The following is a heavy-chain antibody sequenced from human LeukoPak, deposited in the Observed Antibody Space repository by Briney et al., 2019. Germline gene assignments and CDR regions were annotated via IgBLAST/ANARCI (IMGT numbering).Heavy chain of an antibody. D-gene: IGHD6-19*01. J-gene: IGHJ4*02. CDR1: GFMFHDYS. CDR2: ISGDGGST. CDR3: ARESESSGWYDY. V-gene: IGHV3-43*02. Sequence: GGSLRLSCAAPGFMFHDYSIHWVRQAPGKGLEWVSLISGDGGSTFYADSVKGRFTISRDNSKNSLYLQMNSLRSDDTALYYCARESESSGWYDYWGQGTLVTVSS.